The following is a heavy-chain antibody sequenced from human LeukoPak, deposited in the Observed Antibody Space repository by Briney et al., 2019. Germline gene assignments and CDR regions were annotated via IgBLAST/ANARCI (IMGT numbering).Heavy chain of an antibody. CDR3: AKGAKGSGYSSSWYIPRPYYYYMDV. Sequence: GGSLRLSCAASGFTFSNYNMNWVRQAPGKGLEWVSAISGSGGSTYYAESVKGRFTISRDNSKNTLYLQMNSLRSEDTAVYYCAKGAKGSGYSSSWYIPRPYYYYMDVWGKGTTVTVSS. CDR2: ISGSGGST. CDR1: GFTFSNYN. V-gene: IGHV3-23*01. D-gene: IGHD6-13*01. J-gene: IGHJ6*03.